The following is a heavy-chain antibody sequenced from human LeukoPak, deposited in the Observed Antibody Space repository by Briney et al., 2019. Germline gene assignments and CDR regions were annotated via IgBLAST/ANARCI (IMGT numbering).Heavy chain of an antibody. Sequence: SETLSLTCTVSGGSISSYYWSWIRQPPGKGLEWIGYNYYSGSTNYKPSLKSRVTISVETSKNQFSLKLRSVTAADTAVYYCARVTGYMIEDYFDYWGQGTLVTVSS. D-gene: IGHD3-22*01. J-gene: IGHJ4*02. CDR1: GGSISSYY. CDR3: ARVTGYMIEDYFDY. CDR2: NYYSGST. V-gene: IGHV4-59*01.